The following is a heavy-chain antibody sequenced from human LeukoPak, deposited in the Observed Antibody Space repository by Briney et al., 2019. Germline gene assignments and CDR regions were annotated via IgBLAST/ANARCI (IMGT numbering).Heavy chain of an antibody. CDR1: GGSITSYY. J-gene: IGHJ3*02. CDR2: IYYSGST. CDR3: ARFGVSVAGTRVAFSI. D-gene: IGHD6-19*01. V-gene: IGHV4-59*08. Sequence: EASETLSLTCTVSGGSITSYYWSWIRQPPGKGLEWIGYIYYSGSTSYNPSLKGRVTISVDTSKNQFSLKLSSVTATDTAVYYCARFGVSVAGTRVAFSIWGQGTMVTVSS.